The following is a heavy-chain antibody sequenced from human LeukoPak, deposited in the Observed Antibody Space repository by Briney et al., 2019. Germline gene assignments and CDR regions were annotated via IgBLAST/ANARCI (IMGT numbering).Heavy chain of an antibody. Sequence: ASVKASCKASGYTFTSYDINWVRQATGQGLEWMGWMNPNSGNTGYAQKFQGRVTMTRNTFIRTAYMELSSLRSEDTAVYYCVSPGGENWGQGTLVTVSS. CDR3: VSPGGEN. J-gene: IGHJ4*02. D-gene: IGHD3-10*01. CDR2: MNPNSGNT. CDR1: GYTFTSYD. V-gene: IGHV1-8*01.